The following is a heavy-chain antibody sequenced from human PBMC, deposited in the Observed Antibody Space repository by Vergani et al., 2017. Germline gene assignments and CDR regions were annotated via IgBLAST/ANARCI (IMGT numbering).Heavy chain of an antibody. CDR1: GFTVSSNY. J-gene: IGHJ4*02. D-gene: IGHD3-22*01. CDR3: ARGPYYYDSSGYYLELDY. CDR2: IYSGGST. V-gene: IGHV3-53*01. Sequence: EVQLVESGGGLIQPGGSLRLSCAASGFTVSSNYMSWVRQAPGKGLEWVPVIYSGGSTYYADSVKGRFTISRDNSKNTLYLQMNSLRAEDTAVYYCARGPYYYDSSGYYLELDYWGQGTLVTVSS.